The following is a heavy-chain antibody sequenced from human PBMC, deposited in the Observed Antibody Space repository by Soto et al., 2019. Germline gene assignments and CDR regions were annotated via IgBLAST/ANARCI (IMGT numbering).Heavy chain of an antibody. CDR1: GFTFSSYG. V-gene: IGHV3-33*01. J-gene: IGHJ3*02. D-gene: IGHD4-17*01. Sequence: GGSLRLSCAASGFTFSSYGMHWVRQAPGKGLEWVAVIWYDGSNKYYADSVKGRFTISRDNSKNTLYLQMNSLRAEDTAVYYCARELYGDDDAFDIWGQGTMVPVSS. CDR2: IWYDGSNK. CDR3: ARELYGDDDAFDI.